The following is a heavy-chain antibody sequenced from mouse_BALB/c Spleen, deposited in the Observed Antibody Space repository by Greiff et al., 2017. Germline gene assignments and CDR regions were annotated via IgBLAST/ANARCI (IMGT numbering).Heavy chain of an antibody. Sequence: EVKLMESGGGLVKPGGSLKLSCAASGFTFSSYAMSWVRQSPEKRLEWVAEISSGGSYTYYPDTVTGRFTISRDNAKNTLYLEMSSLRSEDTAMYYCARSSTMITPFAYWGQGTLVTVSA. J-gene: IGHJ3*01. D-gene: IGHD2-4*01. CDR3: ARSSTMITPFAY. V-gene: IGHV5-9-4*01. CDR1: GFTFSSYA. CDR2: ISSGGSYT.